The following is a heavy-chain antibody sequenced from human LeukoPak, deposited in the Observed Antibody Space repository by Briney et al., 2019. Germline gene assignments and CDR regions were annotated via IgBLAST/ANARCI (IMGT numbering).Heavy chain of an antibody. CDR3: ARLAYDYIWGSYRPLDY. J-gene: IGHJ4*02. D-gene: IGHD3-16*02. CDR1: GFTFSDYY. Sequence: GGSLRLSCAASGFTFSDYYMSWIRQAPGKGLECVSHISTSGSRIYYADSVKGRFTISSDNAKNSLYLQMNSLRAEDTAVYYCARLAYDYIWGSYRPLDYWGQGTLVTVSS. V-gene: IGHV3-11*01. CDR2: ISTSGSRI.